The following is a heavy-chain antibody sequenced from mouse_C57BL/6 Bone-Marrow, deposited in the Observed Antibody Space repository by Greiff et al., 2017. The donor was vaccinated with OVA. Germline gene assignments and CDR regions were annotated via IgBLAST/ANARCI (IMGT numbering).Heavy chain of an antibody. V-gene: IGHV1-55*01. CDR1: GYTFTSYW. CDR2: IYPGSGST. D-gene: IGHD1-1*01. Sequence: QVQLQQPGAELVKPGASVKMSCKASGYTFTSYWITWVKQRPGQGLEWIGDIYPGSGSTNYNEKFKSKATLTVDTSSSTAYMQLSSLTSEDSAVYYCATGADGGDYYGSLYYFDYWGQGTTLTVSS. J-gene: IGHJ2*01. CDR3: ATGADGGDYYGSLYYFDY.